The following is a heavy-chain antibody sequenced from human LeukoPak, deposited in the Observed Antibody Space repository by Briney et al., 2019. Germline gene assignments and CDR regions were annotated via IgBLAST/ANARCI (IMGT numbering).Heavy chain of an antibody. J-gene: IGHJ4*02. Sequence: SETLSLTCTVSGGSISSGSYYWSWIRQPAGKGLEWIGRIYTSGSTNYNPSLKSRVTISVDTSKNLFSLKLSSVTAADTAVYYCARASNYGPYSLWGQGTLATVSS. CDR1: GGSISSGSYY. CDR3: ARASNYGPYSL. D-gene: IGHD4-17*01. CDR2: IYTSGST. V-gene: IGHV4-61*02.